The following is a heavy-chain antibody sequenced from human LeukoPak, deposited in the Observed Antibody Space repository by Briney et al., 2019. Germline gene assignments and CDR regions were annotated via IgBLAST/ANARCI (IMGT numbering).Heavy chain of an antibody. J-gene: IGHJ5*02. CDR3: ARGTYSGSYYPINWFDP. CDR1: GYTFTGYY. CDR2: IIPILGIA. V-gene: IGHV1-69*02. Sequence: GASVKVSCKASGYTFTGYYMHWVRQAPGQGLEWMGRIIPILGIANYAQKFQGRVTITADKSTSTAYMELSSLRSEDTAVYYCARGTYSGSYYPINWFDPWGQGTLVTVSS. D-gene: IGHD1-26*01.